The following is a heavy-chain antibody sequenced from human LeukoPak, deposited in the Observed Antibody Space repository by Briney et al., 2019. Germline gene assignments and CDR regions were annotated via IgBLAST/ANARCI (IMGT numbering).Heavy chain of an antibody. CDR3: ARGRVTMVRGPLYYYYGMDV. CDR2: INHSGST. V-gene: IGHV4-34*01. J-gene: IGHJ6*02. CDR1: GGSFSGYY. D-gene: IGHD3-10*01. Sequence: SETLSLTCAVYGGSFSGYYWSWIRQPPGKGLEWIGEINHSGSTNYNPSLKSRVTISVDTSKNRFSLKLSSVTAADTAVYYCARGRVTMVRGPLYYYYGMDVWGQGTTVTVSS.